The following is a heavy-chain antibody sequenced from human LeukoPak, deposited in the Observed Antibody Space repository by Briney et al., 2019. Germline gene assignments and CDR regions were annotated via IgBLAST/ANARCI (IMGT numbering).Heavy chain of an antibody. Sequence: SETPSLTCAVYGGSFRGYTWSGIRQPPGKGLEWIGGIKLIGSTTSNPSLRRRVTISEDTRKNQFSLKLSYVTAADTAVYDSTRGYRGYKYGYAWFDHWGQGTLVTVSS. J-gene: IGHJ5*02. CDR3: TRGYRGYKYGYAWFDH. CDR2: IKLIGST. V-gene: IGHV4-34*01. D-gene: IGHD5-18*01. CDR1: GGSFRGYT.